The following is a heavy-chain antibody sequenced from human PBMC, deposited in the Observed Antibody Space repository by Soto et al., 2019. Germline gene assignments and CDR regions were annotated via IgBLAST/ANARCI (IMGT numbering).Heavy chain of an antibody. CDR2: ISSSSSTI. Sequence: GGSLRLSCAASGFTFSSYSMNWVRQAPGKGLEWVSYISSSSSTIYYADSVKGRFTISRDNAKNSLYLQMNSLRAEDKAVYYCSRVQYYYDSSGPDAFDIWGQGTMVTVSS. V-gene: IGHV3-48*04. D-gene: IGHD3-22*01. CDR3: SRVQYYYDSSGPDAFDI. CDR1: GFTFSSYS. J-gene: IGHJ3*02.